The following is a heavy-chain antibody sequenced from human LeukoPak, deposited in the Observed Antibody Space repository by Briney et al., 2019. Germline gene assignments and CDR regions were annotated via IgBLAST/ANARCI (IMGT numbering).Heavy chain of an antibody. V-gene: IGHV4-39*07. J-gene: IGHJ5*02. Sequence: SETLSLTCTVSGGSINSSSYYWGWIRQPPGKGLEWIGSIYYSGSTYYNPSLKSRVTISVDTSKNQFSLKLSSVTAADTAVYYCARVVPAATWFDPWGQGTLVTVSS. D-gene: IGHD2-2*01. CDR2: IYYSGST. CDR1: GGSINSSSYY. CDR3: ARVVPAATWFDP.